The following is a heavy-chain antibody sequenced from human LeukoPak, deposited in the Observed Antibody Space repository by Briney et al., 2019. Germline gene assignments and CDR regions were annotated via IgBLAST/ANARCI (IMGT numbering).Heavy chain of an antibody. Sequence: GGSLRLSCAASGFTFSDYYMSWIRQAPGKGLEWVSYISSSGSTIYYADSVKGRFTISRDNSKNTLYLQMNSLRAEDTAVYYCAKFPGYSSGHAADYWGQGTLVTVSS. CDR3: AKFPGYSSGHAADY. J-gene: IGHJ4*02. CDR1: GFTFSDYY. D-gene: IGHD6-19*01. CDR2: ISSSGSTI. V-gene: IGHV3-11*01.